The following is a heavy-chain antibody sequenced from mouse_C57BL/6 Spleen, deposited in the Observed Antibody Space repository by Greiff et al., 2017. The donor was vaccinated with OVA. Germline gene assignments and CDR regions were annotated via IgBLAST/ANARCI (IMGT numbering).Heavy chain of an antibody. CDR3: ARGGLGSYYFDY. J-gene: IGHJ2*01. V-gene: IGHV1-54*01. CDR1: GYAFTNYL. Sequence: LVESGAELVRPGTSVKVSCKASGYAFTNYLIEWVKQRPGQGLEWIGVINPGSGGTNYNEKFKGKATLTADKSSSTAYMQLSSLTSEDSAVYFCARGGLGSYYFDYWGQGTTLTVSS. D-gene: IGHD2-2*01. CDR2: INPGSGGT.